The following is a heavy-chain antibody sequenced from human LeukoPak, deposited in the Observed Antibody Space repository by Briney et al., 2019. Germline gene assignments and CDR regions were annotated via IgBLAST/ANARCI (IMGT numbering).Heavy chain of an antibody. D-gene: IGHD6-19*01. J-gene: IGHJ4*02. V-gene: IGHV3-20*04. Sequence: GGSLRLSCAASGFTFDDYGMSWVRQAPGKGLEWVSGINWNGGSTGYADSVKGRFTISRDNAENSLYLQMNSLRAEDTAVYYCARRSVAGSLDYWGQGTLVTVSS. CDR1: GFTFDDYG. CDR3: ARRSVAGSLDY. CDR2: INWNGGST.